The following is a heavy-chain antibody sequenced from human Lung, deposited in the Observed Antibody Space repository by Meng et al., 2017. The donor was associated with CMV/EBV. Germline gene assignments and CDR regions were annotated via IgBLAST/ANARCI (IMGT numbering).Heavy chain of an antibody. V-gene: IGHV3-23*01. CDR2: IEGSNDNT. J-gene: IGHJ4*01. CDR1: GFSLSHNA. CDR3: AKDIFRWAFDY. Sequence: EVAVLELGGGLGQPGGSLRLSCAASGFSLSHNAMSWVRQAPGKGLEWVSAIEGSNDNTHYADSVKGRFAISRDASTNTLYLQMNNLRAEDTAIYYCAKDIFRWAFDYWGHGTLVTVSS. D-gene: IGHD1-26*01.